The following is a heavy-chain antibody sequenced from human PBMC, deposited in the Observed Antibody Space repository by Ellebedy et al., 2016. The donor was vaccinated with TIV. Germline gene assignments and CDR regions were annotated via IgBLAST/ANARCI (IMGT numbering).Heavy chain of an antibody. CDR1: GFPVSDNS. V-gene: IGHV3-53*01. CDR3: ARDHEHRAAPLGWFDP. J-gene: IGHJ5*02. CDR2: LYSGGQT. D-gene: IGHD1/OR15-1a*01. Sequence: PGGSLRLSCAASGFPVSDNSMSWVRQTPEKGLEWVASLYSGGQTYYADSVEGRFTISRANSKNILYLQMSSLRAEDTALYYCARDHEHRAAPLGWFDPWGQGSLVTVFS.